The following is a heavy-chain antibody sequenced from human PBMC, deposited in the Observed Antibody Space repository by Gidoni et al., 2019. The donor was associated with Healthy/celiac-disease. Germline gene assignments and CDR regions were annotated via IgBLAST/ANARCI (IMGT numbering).Heavy chain of an antibody. Sequence: EVQLVESVGGLVKHGGSLRLYCAASGFSFSSDSMNWVRQAPGKGLAWVSSISSSSSYIYYVDSVKGRFTISRDNAKNSLYLQMNSLRAEDTAVYYCASHLGIAARPYDYWGQGTLVTVSS. D-gene: IGHD6-6*01. CDR1: GFSFSSDS. CDR3: ASHLGIAARPYDY. J-gene: IGHJ4*02. V-gene: IGHV3-21*01. CDR2: ISSSSSYI.